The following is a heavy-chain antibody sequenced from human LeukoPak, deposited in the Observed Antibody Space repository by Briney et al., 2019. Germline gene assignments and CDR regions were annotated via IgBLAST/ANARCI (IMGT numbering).Heavy chain of an antibody. CDR2: IIPIFGTA. CDR1: GGTFSSYA. D-gene: IGHD3-10*01. J-gene: IGHJ2*01. CDR3: ARDLSLWGEDLYWYFDL. V-gene: IGHV1-69*13. Sequence: SVKVSCKASGGTFSSYAISWVRQAPGQGLEWMGGIIPIFGTANYAQKFQGRVTITADESTSTAYMELSSLRSEDTAVYYCARDLSLWGEDLYWYFDLWGRGTLVTVSS.